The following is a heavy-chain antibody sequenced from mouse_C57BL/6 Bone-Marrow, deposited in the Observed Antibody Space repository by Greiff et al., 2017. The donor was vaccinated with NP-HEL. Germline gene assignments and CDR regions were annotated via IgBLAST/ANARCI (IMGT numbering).Heavy chain of an antibody. V-gene: IGHV10-1*01. CDR2: IRSKSNNYAT. Sequence: EPGGGLVQPKGSLKLSCAASGFSFNTYAMNWVRQAPGKGLEWVARIRSKSNNYATYYADSVKDRFTISRDDSESMLYLQMNNLKTEDTAMYYCVRHDGTGFAYWGQGTLVTVSA. CDR1: GFSFNTYA. D-gene: IGHD2-3*01. CDR3: VRHDGTGFAY. J-gene: IGHJ3*01.